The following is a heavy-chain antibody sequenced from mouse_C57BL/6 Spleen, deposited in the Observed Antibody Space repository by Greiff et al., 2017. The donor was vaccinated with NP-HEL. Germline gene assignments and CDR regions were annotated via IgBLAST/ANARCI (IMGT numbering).Heavy chain of an antibody. CDR3: AREIRYAMDY. J-gene: IGHJ4*01. Sequence: VQLQESGPGLVQPSQTLSITCTASGFSLTSYGVHWVRQSPGKGLEWLGVIWSGGSTDYNAAFISRLSISKDNSKSQVFFKMNSLQADDTAIYYCAREIRYAMDYWGQGTSVTVSS. V-gene: IGHV2-2*01. CDR2: IWSGGST. D-gene: IGHD1-1*01. CDR1: GFSLTSYG.